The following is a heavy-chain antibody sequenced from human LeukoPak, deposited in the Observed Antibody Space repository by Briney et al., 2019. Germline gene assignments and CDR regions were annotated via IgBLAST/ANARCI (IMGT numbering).Heavy chain of an antibody. D-gene: IGHD3-22*01. CDR1: GFTFSNYG. J-gene: IGHJ4*02. Sequence: GGSLRLSCAPSGFTFSNYGMHWVRQAPGKGLEWVAFTRYDGSYKYYADSVKGRFIISRDNSKKMLYLQMNSLRAEDTAVYYCAEGGNYFDSSGYYWDFDYWGQGTLVTVSS. V-gene: IGHV3-30*02. CDR2: TRYDGSYK. CDR3: AEGGNYFDSSGYYWDFDY.